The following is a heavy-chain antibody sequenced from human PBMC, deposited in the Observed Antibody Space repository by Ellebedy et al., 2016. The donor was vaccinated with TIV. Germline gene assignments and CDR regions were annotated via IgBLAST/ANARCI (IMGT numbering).Heavy chain of an antibody. CDR2: IYYSGST. J-gene: IGHJ3*02. CDR1: GGSVSSGSYY. V-gene: IGHV4-61*01. CDR3: ATNAGHYDSSGLDAFDI. D-gene: IGHD3-22*01. Sequence: MPSETLSLTCTVSGGSVSSGSYYRSWIRQPPGKGLEWIGYIYYSGSTNYNPSLKSRVTISVDTSKNQFSLKLSSVTAADTAVYYCATNAGHYDSSGLDAFDIWGQGTMVTVSS.